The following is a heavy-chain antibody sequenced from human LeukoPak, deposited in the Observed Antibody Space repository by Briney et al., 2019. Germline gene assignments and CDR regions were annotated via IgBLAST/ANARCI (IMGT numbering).Heavy chain of an antibody. V-gene: IGHV4-4*02. CDR3: AREGSSGYSIDP. CDR2: IYQSGST. Sequence: PSGTLSLICAVSGGSISSSKWWSWVRQPPGKGLEWIGEIYQSGSTNYNPSLKSRVTISVDKSKNQFSLRLSSVTAADTAVYYCAREGSSGYSIDPWGQGTLVTVSS. D-gene: IGHD3-22*01. CDR1: GGSISSSKW. J-gene: IGHJ5*02.